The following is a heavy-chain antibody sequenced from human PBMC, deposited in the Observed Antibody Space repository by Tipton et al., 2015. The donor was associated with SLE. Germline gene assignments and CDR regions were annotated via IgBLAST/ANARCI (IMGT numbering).Heavy chain of an antibody. D-gene: IGHD3-3*01. J-gene: IGHJ6*02. CDR3: ARRKSGYRWGMDV. V-gene: IGHV4-4*07. CDR1: GGSMSSYY. Sequence: TLSLTCTVSGGSMSSYYWNWIRQPAGKGLEWIGRIYASGSTNYNPSLNNRVAMSLDTSKKQFSLKLTSVTAADTAVYYCARRKSGYRWGMDVWGQGTTVNVSS. CDR2: IYASGST.